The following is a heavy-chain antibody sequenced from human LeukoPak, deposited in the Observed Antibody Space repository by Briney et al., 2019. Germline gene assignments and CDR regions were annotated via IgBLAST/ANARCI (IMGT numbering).Heavy chain of an antibody. CDR1: GYTFTAYY. CDR2: IIPIFGTA. CDR3: ARRGREQIAVAGMGDNYYYYYYMDV. V-gene: IGHV1-69*13. J-gene: IGHJ6*03. Sequence: SVKVSCKASGYTFTAYYVHWVRQAPGQGLEWMGGIIPIFGTANYAQKFQGRVTITADESTSTAYMELSSLRSEDTAVYYCARRGREQIAVAGMGDNYYYYYYMDVWGKGTTVTVSS. D-gene: IGHD6-19*01.